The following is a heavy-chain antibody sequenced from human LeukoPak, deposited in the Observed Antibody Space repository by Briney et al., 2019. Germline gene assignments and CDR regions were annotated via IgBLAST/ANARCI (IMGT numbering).Heavy chain of an antibody. CDR1: GYIFVNYW. CDR3: ARQTGIVGATDY. D-gene: IGHD1-26*01. V-gene: IGHV5-51*01. J-gene: IGHJ4*02. Sequence: GESLKISCKGSGYIFVNYWIGWVRQMPGKGLEWMGIIYPGDSDIRYSSSFQGQVTISVDKSISTAYLQWSSLKASDTAIFYCARQTGIVGATDYWGQGTLVTVS. CDR2: IYPGDSDI.